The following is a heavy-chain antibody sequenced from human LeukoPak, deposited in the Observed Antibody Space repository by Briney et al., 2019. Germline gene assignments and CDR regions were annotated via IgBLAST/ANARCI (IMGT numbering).Heavy chain of an antibody. D-gene: IGHD2/OR15-2a*01. Sequence: PGGSLRLSCAASGFTVSSNYMSWVRQAPGKGLEWVSVIYSGGSTYYADSVKGRFTISRDNSKNTLYLQMNSLRAEDTAVYYCAKPMTTFLYWYFDLWGRGTLVTVSS. V-gene: IGHV3-53*01. J-gene: IGHJ2*01. CDR2: IYSGGST. CDR3: AKPMTTFLYWYFDL. CDR1: GFTVSSNY.